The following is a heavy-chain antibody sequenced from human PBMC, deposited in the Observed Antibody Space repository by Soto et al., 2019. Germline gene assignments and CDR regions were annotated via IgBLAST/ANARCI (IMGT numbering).Heavy chain of an antibody. Sequence: GGSLRLSCAASGFTFSSYAMSWVRQAPGKGLEWVSAISGSGGSTYYADSVKGRFTISRDNSKNTLYLQMNSLRAEDTGVYYCAILYFYGDYSVPLGDFDLWGRGTLVTVSS. J-gene: IGHJ2*01. CDR2: ISGSGGST. CDR1: GFTFSSYA. V-gene: IGHV3-23*01. CDR3: AILYFYGDYSVPLGDFDL. D-gene: IGHD4-17*01.